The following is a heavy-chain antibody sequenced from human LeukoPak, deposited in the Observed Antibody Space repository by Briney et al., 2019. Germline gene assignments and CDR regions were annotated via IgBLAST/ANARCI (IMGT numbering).Heavy chain of an antibody. CDR1: GYTFTGYY. D-gene: IGHD5-12*01. CDR2: INPNSGGT. V-gene: IGHV1-2*02. J-gene: IGHJ4*02. CDR3: ARGGRYSGYDYYFDY. Sequence: GASVKVSCKASGYTFTGYYMHWVRQAPGQGLEWMGWINPNSGGTNYAQKFQGRVTMTRDTSISTAYMELSRLRSDDTAVYYCARGGRYSGYDYYFDYWGQGTLVTVSS.